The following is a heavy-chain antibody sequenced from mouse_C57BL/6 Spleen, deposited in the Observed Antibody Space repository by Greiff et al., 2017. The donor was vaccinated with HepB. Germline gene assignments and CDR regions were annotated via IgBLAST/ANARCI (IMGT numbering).Heavy chain of an antibody. CDR3: ARSGSNPYAMDY. J-gene: IGHJ4*01. CDR1: GYSFTAYN. D-gene: IGHD2-5*01. V-gene: IGHV1-39*01. Sequence: EVQLQQSGPELVKPGASVKISCKASGYSFTAYNMNWVKQRNGKSLEWIGVINPKYGTTSYNQKLKGKATLTVDKSSSTAYMQLNSLTSEDYAVDDCARSGSNPYAMDYWGQGTSVTVSS. CDR2: INPKYGTT.